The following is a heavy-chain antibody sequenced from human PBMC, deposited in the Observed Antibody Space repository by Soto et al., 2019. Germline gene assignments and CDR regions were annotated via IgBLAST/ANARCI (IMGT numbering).Heavy chain of an antibody. J-gene: IGHJ4*02. CDR3: ARGLFSESSYSGGWYYFDN. D-gene: IGHD1-26*01. V-gene: IGHV4-34*01. CDR2: INHSGST. CDR1: GGSFSGYI. Sequence: SETLSLTCAVYGGSFSGYIWTLIRQSPGKGLQWIGQINHSGSTYYNPSLKSRVTISLHTSSDQFSLELSSVTAADTAVYYCARGLFSESSYSGGWYYFDNWSQGTLVTVSS.